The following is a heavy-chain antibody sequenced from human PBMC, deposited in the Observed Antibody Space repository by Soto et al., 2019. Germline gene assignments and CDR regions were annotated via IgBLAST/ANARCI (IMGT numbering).Heavy chain of an antibody. V-gene: IGHV1-69*01. CDR3: ARDITIFGVVSGSGYSYCMDV. CDR1: GGTFSSYA. D-gene: IGHD3-3*01. Sequence: SARVSCKASGGTFSSYASSWVRHAQGEGLEWMGGILPLFGTAKYGQRFKGRVTITADESTSTAYMGLSSLGSEETAVYYCARDITIFGVVSGSGYSYCMDVSGQGTSVTVS. J-gene: IGHJ6*02. CDR2: ILPLFGTA.